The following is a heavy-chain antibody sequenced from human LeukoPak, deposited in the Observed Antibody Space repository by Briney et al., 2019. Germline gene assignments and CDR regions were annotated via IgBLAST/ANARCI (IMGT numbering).Heavy chain of an antibody. V-gene: IGHV1-2*02. J-gene: IGHJ5*02. CDR3: ARDHSRRWFDT. Sequence: GASVKVSCKASRDTFTGYYMHWVRQAPGQGLEWMGWINPNSGGTNYAQKCQGRVTMTRDTSISTAYMELSRLRSDDTAVYYCARDHSRRWFDTWGQGNLVTVSS. CDR1: RDTFTGYY. CDR2: INPNSGGT.